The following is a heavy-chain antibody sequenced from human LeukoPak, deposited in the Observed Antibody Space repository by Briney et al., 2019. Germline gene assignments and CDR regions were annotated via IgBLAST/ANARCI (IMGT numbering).Heavy chain of an antibody. CDR3: ARAGLAAAGLSHFDY. CDR1: GFTFSSYG. D-gene: IGHD6-13*01. V-gene: IGHV3-33*01. J-gene: IGHJ4*02. CDR2: IWYDGSNK. Sequence: GRSLRLSCAASGFTFSSYGMHWVRQAPGKGLEWVAGIWYDGSNKYYADSVKGRFTISRDNSKNTLYLQMNSLRAEDTAVYYCARAGLAAAGLSHFDYWGQATLVTVRS.